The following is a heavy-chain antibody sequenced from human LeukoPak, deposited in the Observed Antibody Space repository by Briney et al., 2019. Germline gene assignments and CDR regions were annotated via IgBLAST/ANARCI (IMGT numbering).Heavy chain of an antibody. V-gene: IGHV5-51*01. CDR3: ARHTSIAAAANLDY. CDR1: GYSFTSYC. CDR2: IFPGDSDT. D-gene: IGHD6-13*01. J-gene: IGHJ4*02. Sequence: GESLKISCKGSGYSFTSYCIGWVRQMPGKGLGWMGIIFPGDSDTRYSPSFQGQVTISADKSISTAYLQWSSLKASDTAMYYCARHTSIAAAANLDYWGQGTLVTVSS.